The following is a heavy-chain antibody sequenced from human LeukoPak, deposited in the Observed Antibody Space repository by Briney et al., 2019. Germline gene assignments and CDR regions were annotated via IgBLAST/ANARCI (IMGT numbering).Heavy chain of an antibody. V-gene: IGHV3-33*01. CDR2: IWYDGSSK. D-gene: IGHD3-16*02. CDR3: ARDFELSH. J-gene: IGHJ4*02. Sequence: PGGSLRLSCAASGFTFSSYGMHWVRQAPGKGLEWVALIWYDGSSKHYADSVRGRFTISRDNSKYTLYLQMNSLRAEDTAVYYCARDFELSHWGQGTLVTVSS. CDR1: GFTFSSYG.